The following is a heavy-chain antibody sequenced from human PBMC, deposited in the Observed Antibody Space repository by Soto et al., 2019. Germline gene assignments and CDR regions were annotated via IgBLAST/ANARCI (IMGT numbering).Heavy chain of an antibody. V-gene: IGHV3-23*01. Sequence: PVGSLRLSFAASGFTLSSYAMSWVRQAPGKGLEWVSGISSSGGSTYYADSVKGLFTISRDNSKNTLFLRMSRPRVEDTAVYYCMRPAPRGRHYFYFGMDVWAQGTTVSVPS. CDR3: MRPAPRGRHYFYFGMDV. CDR2: ISSSGGST. CDR1: GFTLSSYA. D-gene: IGHD3-10*01. J-gene: IGHJ6*02.